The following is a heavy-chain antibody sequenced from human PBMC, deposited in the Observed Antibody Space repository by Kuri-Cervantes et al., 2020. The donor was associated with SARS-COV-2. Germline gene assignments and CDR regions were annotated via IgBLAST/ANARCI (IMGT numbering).Heavy chain of an antibody. CDR1: GYSISSGYY. J-gene: IGHJ3*02. Sequence: SETLSLTCAVSGYSISSGYYWGWIRQPPGKGLEWIGSIYHSGSTYYNQSLKSRVTISVDTSKNQFSLKLSSVTAADTAVYYCARQEITMIVVVIPSDAFDIWGQGTMVTVSS. D-gene: IGHD3-22*01. V-gene: IGHV4-38-2*01. CDR3: ARQEITMIVVVIPSDAFDI. CDR2: IYHSGST.